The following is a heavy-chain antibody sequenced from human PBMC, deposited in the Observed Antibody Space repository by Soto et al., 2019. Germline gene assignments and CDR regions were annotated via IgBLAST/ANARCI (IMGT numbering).Heavy chain of an antibody. D-gene: IGHD4-17*01. CDR2: INGGAGST. CDR1: GFPFSNYA. J-gene: IGHJ4*02. V-gene: IGHV3-23*01. Sequence: EVQLLESGGGLAQPGGSLRLSCAASGFPFSNYAMSWVRQAPGKGLEWVSTINGGAGSTYYADSVKGRFTISRDDSKNTLYLQMNSLRAEDTAVYYCAKIPIMTTVTPYFDYWGQGTLVTVSS. CDR3: AKIPIMTTVTPYFDY.